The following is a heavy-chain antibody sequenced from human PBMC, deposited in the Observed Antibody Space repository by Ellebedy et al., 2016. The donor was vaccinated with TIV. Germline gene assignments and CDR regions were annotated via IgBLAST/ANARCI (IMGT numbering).Heavy chain of an antibody. D-gene: IGHD5-24*01. V-gene: IGHV4-59*01. J-gene: IGHJ4*02. CDR2: VFHNGRS. CDR1: GGSITGDY. Sequence: SETLSLTCSVSGGSITGDYWNWIRQSPGKGLEWIGFVFHNGRSKYNPSLESRLTLPVDTSKDHFSLRLSSVAAADTALYYCAGVRDGRRPFDYWGQGALVTVSS. CDR3: AGVRDGRRPFDY.